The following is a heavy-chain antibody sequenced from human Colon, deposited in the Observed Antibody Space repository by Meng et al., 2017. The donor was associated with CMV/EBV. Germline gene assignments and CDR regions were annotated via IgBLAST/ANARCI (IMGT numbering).Heavy chain of an antibody. CDR1: GITFSDYA. D-gene: IGHD2-2*01. J-gene: IGHJ4*02. CDR2: INARGSTT. Sequence: GESLKISCATSGITFSDYALSWVRQAPGKGLEWVSSINARGSTTYYADSVKGRLTISRDNSNNTMYVQMNSLRVEDTAIYYCARDRFYHDNWGQGMLVTVSS. V-gene: IGHV3-23*01. CDR3: ARDRFYHDN.